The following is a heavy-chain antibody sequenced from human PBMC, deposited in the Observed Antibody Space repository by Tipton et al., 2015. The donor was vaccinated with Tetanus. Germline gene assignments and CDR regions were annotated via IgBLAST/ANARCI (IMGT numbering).Heavy chain of an antibody. V-gene: IGHV4-34*09. Sequence: TLSLTCAVYGGSFSGYYWSWIWHPPGKGLELMGEINHSGSTNYNPSLKSRVTISTDTSKNQFSLTLSSVTAADTAAYYFARDRRGEGGGWYTAYWGQGTLLTVPS. CDR3: ARDRRGEGGGWYTAY. J-gene: IGHJ4*02. CDR2: INHSGST. CDR1: GGSFSGYY. D-gene: IGHD6-19*01.